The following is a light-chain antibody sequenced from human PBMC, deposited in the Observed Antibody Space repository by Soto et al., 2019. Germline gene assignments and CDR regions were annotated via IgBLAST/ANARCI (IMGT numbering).Light chain of an antibody. V-gene: IGLV2-14*01. J-gene: IGLJ1*01. CDR1: GREAGGYNY. Sequence: SALTQPASLSGAPRQAVTISRTGNGREAGGYNYVSWYQQHPGKAPKLMIYDVSNRPSGVSNRFSGSKSGNTASLTISGLQAEDEADYYCSSYTSSSTPRYVFGTGTKVTVL. CDR3: SSYTSSSTPRYV. CDR2: DVS.